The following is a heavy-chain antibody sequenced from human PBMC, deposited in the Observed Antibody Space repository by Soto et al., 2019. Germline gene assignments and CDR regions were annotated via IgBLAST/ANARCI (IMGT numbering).Heavy chain of an antibody. CDR2: IYYSGST. J-gene: IGHJ6*02. D-gene: IGHD2-2*01. Sequence: PSETLSLTCTVSGGSISSGGYYWSWIRQHPGKGLEWIGYIYYSGSTYYNPSLKSRVTISVDTSKNQSSLKLSSVTAADTAVYYSGRERRVEVVPAPTAYYGRYIWVQGXTVTVSS. CDR3: GRERRVEVVPAPTAYYGRYI. CDR1: GGSISSGGYY. V-gene: IGHV4-31*03.